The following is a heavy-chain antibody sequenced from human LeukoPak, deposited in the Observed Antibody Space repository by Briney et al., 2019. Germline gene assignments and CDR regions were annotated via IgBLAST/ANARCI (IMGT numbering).Heavy chain of an antibody. CDR1: GFTFSSYS. CDR3: ARDDAITFGGVTD. CDR2: ISSSSSYI. J-gene: IGHJ4*02. D-gene: IGHD3-16*01. Sequence: EGSLRLSCAASGFTFSSYSMNWVRQAPGKGLEWVSSISSSSSYIYYADSVKGRFTISRDNAKNSLYLQMNSPRAEDTAVYYCARDDAITFGGVTDWGQGTLVTVSS. V-gene: IGHV3-21*01.